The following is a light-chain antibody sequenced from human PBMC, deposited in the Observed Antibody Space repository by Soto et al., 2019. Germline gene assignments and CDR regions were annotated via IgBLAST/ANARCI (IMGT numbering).Light chain of an antibody. CDR1: SRDVGGYNY. CDR2: DVT. CDR3: SSFTLSTDV. V-gene: IGLV2-14*01. J-gene: IGLJ1*01. Sequence: QSVLTQPASVSGSPGQSITISCTGTSRDVGGYNYVSWYQHYPDKAPKLIIYDVTSRPSGVSDRFSGSKSGNTASLTISGLQPEDEAHYYCSSFTLSTDVFGSGTKLTVL.